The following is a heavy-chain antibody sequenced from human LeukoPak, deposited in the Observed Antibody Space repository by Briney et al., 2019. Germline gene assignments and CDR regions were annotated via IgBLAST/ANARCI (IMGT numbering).Heavy chain of an antibody. Sequence: GGSPRLSCAASGFTFSSYWMHWVRQAPGKGLVWVSRINSDGSSTSYADSVKGRFTISRDNAKNTLYLQMNSLRAEDTAVYYCARRGRIPVGFDIWGQGTMVTVSS. V-gene: IGHV3-74*01. CDR2: INSDGSST. D-gene: IGHD4-23*01. J-gene: IGHJ3*02. CDR3: ARRGRIPVGFDI. CDR1: GFTFSSYW.